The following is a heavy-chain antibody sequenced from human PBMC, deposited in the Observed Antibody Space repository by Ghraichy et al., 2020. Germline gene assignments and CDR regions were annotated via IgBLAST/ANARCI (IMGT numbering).Heavy chain of an antibody. J-gene: IGHJ4*02. CDR1: GGSISGYY. V-gene: IGHV4-59*01. CDR2: IYYSGST. D-gene: IGHD3-22*01. Sequence: GSLRLSCTVSGGSISGYYWSWIRQPPGKGLEWIGYIYYSGSTNYNSSLKSRVTISVDTSKNQFSLKLSSVTAADTAVYYCARGYYDSSGSRYYFDYWGQGTLVTVSS. CDR3: ARGYYDSSGSRYYFDY.